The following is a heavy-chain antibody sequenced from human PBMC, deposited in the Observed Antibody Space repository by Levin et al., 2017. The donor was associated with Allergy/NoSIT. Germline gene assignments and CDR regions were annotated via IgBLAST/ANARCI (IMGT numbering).Heavy chain of an antibody. CDR2: IYYSGST. CDR3: ARPRRDGYHFDAFDI. Sequence: SQTLSLTCTVSGGPIRRYYWSWIRQPPGKGLEWIGYIYYSGSTNYNPSLKSRVTISVDTSKNQFSLKLSSVTAADTAVYYCARPRRDGYHFDAFDIWGQGTMVTVSS. V-gene: IGHV4-59*01. CDR1: GGPIRRYY. J-gene: IGHJ3*02. D-gene: IGHD5-24*01.